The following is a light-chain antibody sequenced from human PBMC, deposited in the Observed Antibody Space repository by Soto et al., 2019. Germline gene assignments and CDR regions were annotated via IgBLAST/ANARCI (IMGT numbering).Light chain of an antibody. J-gene: IGKJ1*01. Sequence: IQVTKSASSLSASVGDTVTITCRASQDIRNELGWYQQKPGTAPKFLIYAASSLHSGVPSRFSGSGSGTDFTLTISGLQPEDFATYYCLQERGYPRTFGQGTKVDIK. CDR3: LQERGYPRT. V-gene: IGKV1-6*02. CDR2: AAS. CDR1: QDIRNE.